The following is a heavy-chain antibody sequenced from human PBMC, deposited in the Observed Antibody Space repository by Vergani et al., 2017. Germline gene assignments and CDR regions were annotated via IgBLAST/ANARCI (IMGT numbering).Heavy chain of an antibody. CDR1: GDSISTSSYA. D-gene: IGHD1-7*01. V-gene: IGHV4-39*02. CDR2: VFYGGRT. CDR3: ARDQSAKLGQNAFDI. J-gene: IGHJ3*02. Sequence: QMQLQESGPGLVKPSETLSLSCTVSGDSISTSSYAWGWIRQPPGKTLEWIGTVFYGGRTSYNPSLKSRVTLSLDTSKKQISLHLTSVTAADTAVYYCARDQSAKLGQNAFDIWGQGTMVTVSS.